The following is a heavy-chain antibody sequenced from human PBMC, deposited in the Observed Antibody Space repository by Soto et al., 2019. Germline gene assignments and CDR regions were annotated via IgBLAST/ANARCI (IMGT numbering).Heavy chain of an antibody. V-gene: IGHV1-18*01. CDR2: ISAYNGNT. Sequence: EASVKVSCKASGYTFTSYGISWVRQAPGQGLEWMGWISAYNGNTNYAQKLQGRVTMTTDTSTSTAYMELRSLRSDDTAVYYCARDLRYYDILSGGMDVWGQGTTVTVSS. CDR1: GYTFTSYG. CDR3: ARDLRYYDILSGGMDV. J-gene: IGHJ6*02. D-gene: IGHD3-9*01.